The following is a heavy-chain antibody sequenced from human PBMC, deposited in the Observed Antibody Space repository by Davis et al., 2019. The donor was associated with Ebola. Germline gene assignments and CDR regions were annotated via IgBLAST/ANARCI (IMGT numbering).Heavy chain of an antibody. V-gene: IGHV4-34*01. CDR3: ARNTASHNDY. CDR2: INHSGST. J-gene: IGHJ4*02. CDR1: GGSSSGYY. D-gene: IGHD5-18*01. Sequence: MPSETLSLTCAVYGGSSSGYYWSCIRQPPGEGLEWIGEINHSGSTNYNPSLKTRVTISVDPSKNQFSLKLSSVTAADTAVYYCARNTASHNDYWGQGTLVTVSS.